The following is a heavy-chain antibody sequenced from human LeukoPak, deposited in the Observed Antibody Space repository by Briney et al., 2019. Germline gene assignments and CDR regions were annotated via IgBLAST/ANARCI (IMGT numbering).Heavy chain of an antibody. CDR2: TNQDGSRE. V-gene: IGHV3-7*01. J-gene: IGHJ5*02. D-gene: IGHD6-19*01. CDR1: GFTFGSHW. Sequence: GGSLRLSCTASGFTFGSHWMIWVRRARGKGVEWVANTNQDGSREKYAASVRGRFTVSRDNAKNSVYLQMNSLGVEDTAIYYCARDSGWTFDPWGQGTLVTVSS. CDR3: ARDSGWTFDP.